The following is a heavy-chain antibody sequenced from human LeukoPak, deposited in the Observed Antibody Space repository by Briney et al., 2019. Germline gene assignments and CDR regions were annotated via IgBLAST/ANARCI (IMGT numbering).Heavy chain of an antibody. J-gene: IGHJ4*02. D-gene: IGHD2-2*01. Sequence: SETLSLTCTVSGGSIDSYYWSWIRQPPGKGLEWIGYIYYTGSTEYHPSLKSRVTISLDTSKNQSSLKLTSVTAADTAVYYCARVYQSAEYYFDYWGQGNLVSVSS. V-gene: IGHV4-59*01. CDR3: ARVYQSAEYYFDY. CDR2: IYYTGST. CDR1: GGSIDSYY.